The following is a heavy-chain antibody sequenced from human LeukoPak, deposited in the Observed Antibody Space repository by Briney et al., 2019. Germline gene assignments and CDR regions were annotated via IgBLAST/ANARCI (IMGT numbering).Heavy chain of an antibody. D-gene: IGHD3-10*02. CDR2: IYSGGTT. CDR1: GFTVSSNH. Sequence: GGSLRLSCAASGFTVSSNHMSWVRQAPEKGLEWVSVIYSGGTTYYADSVKGKFTISRDNSKNTLYLQMNSLRAEDTAVYYCAELGITMIGGVWGKGTTVTISS. V-gene: IGHV3-66*01. CDR3: AELGITMIGGV. J-gene: IGHJ6*04.